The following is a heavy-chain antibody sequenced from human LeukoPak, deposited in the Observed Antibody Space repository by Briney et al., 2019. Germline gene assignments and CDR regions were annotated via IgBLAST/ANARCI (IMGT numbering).Heavy chain of an antibody. D-gene: IGHD2/OR15-2a*01. CDR1: GYSFTTDY. V-gene: IGHV1-2*02. CDR2: MRPASGDS. CDR3: STEDKYSTTTTCADY. Sequence: ASVKVSCKAAGYSFTTDYVQWVRQAPGQGLEWMGYMRPASGDSNFAQKFQDRVTMTRDTSISTAYLELSRLTSDDTAVYYCSTEDKYSTTTTCADYWGQGTLVTVSS. J-gene: IGHJ4*02.